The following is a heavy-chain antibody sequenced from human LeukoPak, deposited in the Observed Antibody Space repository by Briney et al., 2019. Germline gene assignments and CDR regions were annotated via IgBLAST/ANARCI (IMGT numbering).Heavy chain of an antibody. V-gene: IGHV3-23*01. Sequence: GGSLRLSCAASGFPISSYFMSWVRQAPGKGLEWVSGIIGSGGSTYYADSVKGRFTISRDNSKNTLYLQVNSLTAEDTAVYYCAKGSYDYIEVAYFDYWGQGTLVTVSS. CDR1: GFPISSYF. CDR3: AKGSYDYIEVAYFDY. J-gene: IGHJ4*02. D-gene: IGHD5-12*01. CDR2: IIGSGGST.